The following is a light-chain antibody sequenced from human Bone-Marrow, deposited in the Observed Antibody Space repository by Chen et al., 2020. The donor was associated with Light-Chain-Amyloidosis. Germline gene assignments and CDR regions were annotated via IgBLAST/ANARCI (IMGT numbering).Light chain of an antibody. CDR1: QGISSY. Sequence: AIRMTQSPSSFSASTGDRVTSTCRSSQGISSYLAGNQQKPGKAPKLLIYAASTLQSGVPSMFSGSGSGTDFTLTICCLQSEDFATYYCQQYYSYPRTFGQGTKVEIK. CDR2: AAS. V-gene: IGKV1-8*01. J-gene: IGKJ1*01. CDR3: QQYYSYPRT.